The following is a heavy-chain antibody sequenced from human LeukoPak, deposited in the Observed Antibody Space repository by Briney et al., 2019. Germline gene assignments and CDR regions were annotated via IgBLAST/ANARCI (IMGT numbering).Heavy chain of an antibody. V-gene: IGHV3-48*01. D-gene: IGHD6-6*01. CDR3: ARPSLGSSSSSGDY. CDR1: GFTFSSYS. J-gene: IGHJ4*02. CDR2: ISSSSSTI. Sequence: PGGSLRLSCAASGFTFSSYSMNWVRQAPGKGLEWVSYISSSSSTIYYADSVKGRFTISRDNAKNSLYLQMNSLRAEDTAVYYCARPSLGSSSSSGDYWGQGTLVSVSS.